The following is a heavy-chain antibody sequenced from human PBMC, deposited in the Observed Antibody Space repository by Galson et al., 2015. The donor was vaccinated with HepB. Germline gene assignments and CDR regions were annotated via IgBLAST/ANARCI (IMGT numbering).Heavy chain of an antibody. CDR1: GFSLSTSGMC. J-gene: IGHJ2*01. CDR2: IDWDDDK. V-gene: IGHV2-70*12. Sequence: PALVKPTQTLTLTCTFSGFSLSTSGMCVSWIRQPPGKALEWLALIDWDDDKYYSTSLKTRLTISKDTSKNQVVLTMTNMDPVDTATYYCAHSSYYGDYGWYFDLWGRGTLVTVSS. CDR3: AHSSYYGDYGWYFDL. D-gene: IGHD4-17*01.